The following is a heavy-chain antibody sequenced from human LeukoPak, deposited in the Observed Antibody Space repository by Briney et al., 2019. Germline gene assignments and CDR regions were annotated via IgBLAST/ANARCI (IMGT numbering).Heavy chain of an antibody. CDR2: ISSSGSTI. CDR3: ARVRWGGLYYFDY. J-gene: IGHJ4*02. D-gene: IGHD3-16*01. Sequence: GGSLRLSCAASGFTFSDYYMSWIRQAPGKGVEWVSYISSSGSTIYYADSVKGRFTISRDNAKNSLYLQMNSLRAEDTAVYYCARVRWGGLYYFDYWGQGTLVTVSS. V-gene: IGHV3-11*04. CDR1: GFTFSDYY.